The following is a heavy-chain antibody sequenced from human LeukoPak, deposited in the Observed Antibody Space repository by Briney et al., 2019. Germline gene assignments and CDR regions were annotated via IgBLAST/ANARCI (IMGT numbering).Heavy chain of an antibody. CDR2: IYTSGST. CDR3: ARVRGLWFGDFDY. V-gene: IGHV4-4*07. CDR1: GGSISSYY. J-gene: IGHJ4*02. D-gene: IGHD3-10*01. Sequence: PSETLSLTCAVSGGSISSYYWSWIGQPAGKRLEWIGRIYTSGSTNYNPSLKSRVTMSVDTSKNQFSLKLSSVTAADTAVYYCARVRGLWFGDFDYWGQGTLITVSS.